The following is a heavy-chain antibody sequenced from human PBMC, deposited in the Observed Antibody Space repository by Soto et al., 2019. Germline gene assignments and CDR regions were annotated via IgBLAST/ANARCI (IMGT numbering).Heavy chain of an antibody. D-gene: IGHD4-17*01. Sequence: SETLSLTCTVSGGSISSSSYYWGWIRQPPGKGLEWIGSIYYSGSTYYNPSLKSRVTISVDTSKNQFSLKLSSVTAADTAGYYYASLMTTVTTDYWGQGTLVTVSS. J-gene: IGHJ4*02. CDR3: ASLMTTVTTDY. CDR1: GGSISSSSYY. CDR2: IYYSGST. V-gene: IGHV4-39*01.